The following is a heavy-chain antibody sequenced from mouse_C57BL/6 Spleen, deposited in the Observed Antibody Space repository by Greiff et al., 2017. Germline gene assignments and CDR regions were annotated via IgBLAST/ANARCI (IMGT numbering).Heavy chain of an antibody. J-gene: IGHJ3*01. CDR1: GYTFTSYW. Sequence: QVQLQQPGAELVMPGASVKLSCKASGYTFTSYWMHWVKQRPGQGLEWIGEIDPSDSYTNYNQKFKGKSTLTVDKSSSTAYMQLRSLTSEDSAVYYCARSGSSLACWGQGALVTVSA. CDR2: IDPSDSYT. V-gene: IGHV1-69*01. CDR3: ARSGSSLAC. D-gene: IGHD1-1*01.